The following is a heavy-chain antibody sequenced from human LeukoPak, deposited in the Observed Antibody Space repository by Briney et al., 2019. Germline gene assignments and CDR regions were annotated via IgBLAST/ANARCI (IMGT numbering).Heavy chain of an antibody. J-gene: IGHJ1*01. Sequence: PGGSLRLSCAASGFTFSTYEMNWVHQAPGKWLEWVSYISSSATTIYYADSVKGRFTISRDNAKNSLYLQMNSLRAEDTAVYYCARIGSITGYFQHWGQGTLVTVSS. CDR2: ISSSATTI. CDR3: ARIGSITGYFQH. V-gene: IGHV3-48*03. D-gene: IGHD1-20*01. CDR1: GFTFSTYE.